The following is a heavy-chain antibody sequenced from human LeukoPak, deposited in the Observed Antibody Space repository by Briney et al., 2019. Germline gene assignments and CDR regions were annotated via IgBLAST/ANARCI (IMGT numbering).Heavy chain of an antibody. CDR1: GFTFSSSP. J-gene: IGHJ4*02. D-gene: IGHD5-24*01. CDR2: ISGWGKRRIP. CDR3: AKSGYNRFDY. V-gene: IGHV3-23*01. Sequence: GGSVRLSCAASGFTFSSSPMRWVRQAPGKGVGWVSSISGWGKRRIPYYADAVNGRFTIARDNSKNTLYLQMNSLRAEDTAVYYCAKSGYNRFDYWGQGTLVTVSS.